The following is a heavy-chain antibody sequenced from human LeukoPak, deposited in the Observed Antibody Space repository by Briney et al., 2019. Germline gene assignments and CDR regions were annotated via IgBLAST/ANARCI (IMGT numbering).Heavy chain of an antibody. D-gene: IGHD2-2*01. CDR2: IYSGGST. V-gene: IGHV3-66*01. J-gene: IGHJ4*02. CDR3: ARGKRYCSSTSCYFDY. CDR1: GFTVSSNY. Sequence: GGSLRLSCAASGFTVSSNYMSWVRQAPGKGLEWVSVIYSGGSTYYADSVKGRFTISRDNSKNTLYLQMNSLRAEDTAVYYCARGKRYCSSTSCYFDYWGQGTLVTVSP.